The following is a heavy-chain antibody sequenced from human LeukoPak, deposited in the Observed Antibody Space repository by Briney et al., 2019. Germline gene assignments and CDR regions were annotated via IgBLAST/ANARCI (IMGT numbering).Heavy chain of an antibody. CDR3: ARVYMVEWVGQYYFDY. D-gene: IGHD3-3*01. J-gene: IGHJ4*02. CDR1: GFTFSSYE. Sequence: GGSLRLSCAASGFTFSSYEMNWVRQAPGKGLEWISYISSSGYTIYYADSVKGRFTISRDNAKNSLDLQMDSLRAEDTAVYHCARVYMVEWVGQYYFDYWGQGTLVTVSS. CDR2: ISSSGYTI. V-gene: IGHV3-48*03.